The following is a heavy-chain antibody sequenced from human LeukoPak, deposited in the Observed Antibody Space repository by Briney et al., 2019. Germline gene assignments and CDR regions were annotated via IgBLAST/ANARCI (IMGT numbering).Heavy chain of an antibody. CDR3: TTAVMVGATINAFDI. CDR1: GFTFNSYA. J-gene: IGHJ3*02. CDR2: ILYDGSNK. Sequence: HPGGSLRLSCAASGFTFNSYAMHWVRQAPGKGLEWVAVILYDGSNKYYADSVKGRFTISRDNSKNTLHLQMNSMKTEDTAVYYRTTAVMVGATINAFDIWGQGTTVTVSS. D-gene: IGHD1-26*01. V-gene: IGHV3-30*03.